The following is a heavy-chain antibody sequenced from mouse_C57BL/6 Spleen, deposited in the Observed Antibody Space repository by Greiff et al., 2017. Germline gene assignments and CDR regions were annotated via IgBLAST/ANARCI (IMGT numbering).Heavy chain of an antibody. CDR2: LWSGGST. J-gene: IGHJ4*01. CDR1: GFSLTSYG. Sequence: QVQLQQSGPGLVQPSQSLSITCTVSGFSLTSYGVHWVRQSPGKGLEWLGVLWSGGSTDYNAAFISRLSISKDNSKSQVFFKMNRLQADDTAIYYCARKFITTVVATGAMDYWGQGTSVTVSS. CDR3: ARKFITTVVATGAMDY. V-gene: IGHV2-2*01. D-gene: IGHD1-1*01.